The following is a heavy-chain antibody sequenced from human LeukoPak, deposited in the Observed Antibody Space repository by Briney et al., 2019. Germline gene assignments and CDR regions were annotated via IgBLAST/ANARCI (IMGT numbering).Heavy chain of an antibody. J-gene: IGHJ4*02. Sequence: PSETLSLTCAVSGYSINSGYCWGWIRQAPGKGLEWIGSIYHSGSTYYNPSLKSRVTISVDTSKNQFSLKLSSVTAADTAVYYCARVATTTNPPQRPFDYWGQGTLVTVSS. D-gene: IGHD5-12*01. CDR1: GYSINSGYC. CDR2: IYHSGST. V-gene: IGHV4-38-2*01. CDR3: ARVATTTNPPQRPFDY.